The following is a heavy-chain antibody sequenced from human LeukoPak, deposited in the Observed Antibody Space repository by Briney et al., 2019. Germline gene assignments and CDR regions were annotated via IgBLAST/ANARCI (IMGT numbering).Heavy chain of an antibody. D-gene: IGHD6-19*01. Sequence: GGSLRLSCAASGFTVSSNYMSWVRQAPGKGLEWVSVIYSGGSTYYADSVKGRFTISRDNSKNTLYLQMNSLRAEDTAVYYCARDAYSSGWSRTYYYYYYGMDVWGQGTTVTVSS. CDR1: GFTVSSNY. J-gene: IGHJ6*02. V-gene: IGHV3-66*01. CDR3: ARDAYSSGWSRTYYYYYYGMDV. CDR2: IYSGGST.